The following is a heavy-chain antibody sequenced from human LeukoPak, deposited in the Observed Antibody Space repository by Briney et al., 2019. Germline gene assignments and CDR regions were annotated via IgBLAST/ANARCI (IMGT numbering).Heavy chain of an antibody. J-gene: IGHJ6*02. V-gene: IGHV3-66*01. CDR1: GFTVSSNY. CDR2: IYGGGST. CDR3: ARTGIAAVGTRYYYYYYGLDF. Sequence: PGGSLRLSCAASGFTVSSNYMSWVRQATGQGLEWVSVIYGGGSTYYADSVKGRFTISRDNSKNTLYLQMNSLRAEDTAVYYCARTGIAAVGTRYYYYYYGLDFWGQGTTVTVSS. D-gene: IGHD6-13*01.